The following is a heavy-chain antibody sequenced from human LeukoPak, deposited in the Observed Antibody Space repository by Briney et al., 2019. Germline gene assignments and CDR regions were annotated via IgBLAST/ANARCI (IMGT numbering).Heavy chain of an antibody. D-gene: IGHD2-15*01. J-gene: IGHJ4*02. CDR2: ISYDGSNK. V-gene: IGHV3-30*18. Sequence: GGSLRLSCAASGFTFSSYGMHWVRQAPGKGLEWVAVISYDGSNKYYADSVKGRFTISRDNSKNTLYLQMNSLRAEDTAVYYCAKDGVLYCSGGSCYPYYFDYWGQGTLVTVSS. CDR3: AKDGVLYCSGGSCYPYYFDY. CDR1: GFTFSSYG.